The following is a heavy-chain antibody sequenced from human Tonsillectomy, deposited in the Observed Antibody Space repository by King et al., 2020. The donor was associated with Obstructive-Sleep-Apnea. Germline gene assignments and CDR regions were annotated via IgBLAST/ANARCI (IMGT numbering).Heavy chain of an antibody. D-gene: IGHD3-3*01. Sequence: VQLVESGGGLVQPGGSLRLSCAASGFTSRNYAMSWVRQAPGKRLEWVSTISGRGGSAYYADSVKGRFTLSRDNSKNTLNLQADNLRAEDTAVYYCAIDLGYDFWSGYFDYWGQGIPVTVSS. V-gene: IGHV3-23*04. CDR2: ISGRGGSA. CDR1: GFTSRNYA. CDR3: AIDLGYDFWSGYFDY. J-gene: IGHJ4*02.